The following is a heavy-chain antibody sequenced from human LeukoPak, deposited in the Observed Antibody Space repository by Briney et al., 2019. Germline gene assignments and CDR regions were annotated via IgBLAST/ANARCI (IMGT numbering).Heavy chain of an antibody. Sequence: ASVKVSCKASGYPFTGYYVHWVRQAPGQGLEWMGWINPNSGGTNYAQKFQGRVTMTRDTSISTAYMELSRLRSDDTAVYYCARVPYSSSWYLFFDYWGQGTLVTVSS. V-gene: IGHV1-2*02. CDR2: INPNSGGT. J-gene: IGHJ4*02. D-gene: IGHD6-13*01. CDR1: GYPFTGYY. CDR3: ARVPYSSSWYLFFDY.